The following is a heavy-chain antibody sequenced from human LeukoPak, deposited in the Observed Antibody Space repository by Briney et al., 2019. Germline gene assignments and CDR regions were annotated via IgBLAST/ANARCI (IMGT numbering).Heavy chain of an antibody. J-gene: IGHJ6*02. CDR1: GYTFTGYY. CDR2: INPNSGGT. V-gene: IGHV1-2*02. D-gene: IGHD7-27*01. CDR3: AREVTGDPYYYYGMDV. Sequence: ASVKVSCKASGYTFTGYYMHWVRQAPGQGLEWMGWINPNSGGTNYAQEFQGRVTMTRDTSISTAYMELSRLRSDDTAVYYCAREVTGDPYYYYGMDVWGQGTTVTVSS.